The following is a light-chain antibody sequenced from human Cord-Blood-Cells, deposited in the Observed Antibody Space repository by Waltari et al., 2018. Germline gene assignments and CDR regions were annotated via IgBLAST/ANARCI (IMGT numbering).Light chain of an antibody. CDR3: QQYYSTPLT. V-gene: IGKV4-1*01. CDR2: WAS. CDR1: QSVLYSSNNKNY. Sequence: DIVVSPSPDSLAVALGEWATINCKYSQSVLYSSNNKNYLAWYQQKPGQPPKLLIYWASTRESGVPDRFSGSGSGTDFTLTISSLQAEDVAVYYCQQYYSTPLTFGGGTKVEIK. J-gene: IGKJ4*01.